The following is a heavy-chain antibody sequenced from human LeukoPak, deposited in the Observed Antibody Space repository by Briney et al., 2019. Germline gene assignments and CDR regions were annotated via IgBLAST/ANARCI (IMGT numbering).Heavy chain of an antibody. CDR1: GGSFSGYY. Sequence: SETLSLTCAVYGGSFSGYYWSWIRQPPGKGLEWIGYIYYSGSTNYNPSLKSRVTISVDTSKNQFSLKLSSVTAADTAVYYCARDHGDYDFDYWGQGTLVTVSS. V-gene: IGHV4-59*01. CDR3: ARDHGDYDFDY. J-gene: IGHJ4*02. D-gene: IGHD4-17*01. CDR2: IYYSGST.